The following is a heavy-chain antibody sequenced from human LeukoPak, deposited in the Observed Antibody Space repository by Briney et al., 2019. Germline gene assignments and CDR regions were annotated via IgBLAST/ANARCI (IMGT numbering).Heavy chain of an antibody. CDR3: ARVGVVVPAAWFDP. J-gene: IGHJ5*02. Sequence: GASVKVSCKASGYSFCIFGISWVRQAPGQGLEWMGWISANNGNTKYAQNLQGRVTMTTDTSTSTAYMELRSLRSDDTAVYYCARVGVVVPAAWFDPWGQGTLVTVSS. CDR2: ISANNGNT. D-gene: IGHD2-2*01. V-gene: IGHV1-18*01. CDR1: GYSFCIFG.